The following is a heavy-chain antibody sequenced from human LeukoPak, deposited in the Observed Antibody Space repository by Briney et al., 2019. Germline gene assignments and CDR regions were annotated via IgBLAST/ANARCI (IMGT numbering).Heavy chain of an antibody. Sequence: GGSLRLSCAASGFTFSSYGMHWVRQAPGKGLEWVAVIWFDGSNKYYADSVKGRFTISRDNSKNTLYLQMNSLRAEDTAVYYCAKGEPQYCSGGSCFDYWGQGTLVTVSS. CDR3: AKGEPQYCSGGSCFDY. V-gene: IGHV3-33*06. D-gene: IGHD2-15*01. CDR2: IWFDGSNK. J-gene: IGHJ4*02. CDR1: GFTFSSYG.